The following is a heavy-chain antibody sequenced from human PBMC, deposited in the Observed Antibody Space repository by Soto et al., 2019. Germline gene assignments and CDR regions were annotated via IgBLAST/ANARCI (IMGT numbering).Heavy chain of an antibody. CDR2: IYYSGST. D-gene: IGHD3-3*01. Sequence: SETLSLSCTVSGGSISSGGYYWSWIRQHPGKGLEWIGYIYYSGSTYYNPSLKSRVTISVDTSKNQFSLKLSSVTAADTAVYYCARSSLRFLEWLFPFDYWGQGTLVTVSS. V-gene: IGHV4-31*03. CDR1: GGSISSGGYY. J-gene: IGHJ4*02. CDR3: ARSSLRFLEWLFPFDY.